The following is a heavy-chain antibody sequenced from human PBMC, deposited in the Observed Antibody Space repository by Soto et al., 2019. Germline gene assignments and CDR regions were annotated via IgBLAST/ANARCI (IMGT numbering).Heavy chain of an antibody. CDR2: IWYDGSNK. CDR3: ARGNGLVRKYYMDV. J-gene: IGHJ6*03. D-gene: IGHD3-3*01. CDR1: GFTFSSYG. Sequence: GGSLRLSCAASGFTFSSYGMHWVRQAPGKGLEWVAVIWYDGSNKYYADSVKGRFTISRDNSKNTLYLQMNSLRAEDTAVYYCARGNGLVRKYYMDVWGKGTTVTVSS. V-gene: IGHV3-33*01.